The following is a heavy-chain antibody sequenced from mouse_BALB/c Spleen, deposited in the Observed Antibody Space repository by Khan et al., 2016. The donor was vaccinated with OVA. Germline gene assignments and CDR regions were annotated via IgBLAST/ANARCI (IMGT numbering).Heavy chain of an antibody. D-gene: IGHD2-14*01. CDR2: INTYTGEP. CDR3: ARVGYSETMDY. CDR1: GYTFTKNG. V-gene: IGHV9-3-1*01. Sequence: QIQLVQSGPELKKPGETVKISCKASGYTFTKNGMNWVKQAPGKGLKWMGWINTYTGEPTYVDDFKGRFAFSLETSASTAYLLINNLNNEDTATYVCARVGYSETMDYWGQGTSVTVSS. J-gene: IGHJ4*01.